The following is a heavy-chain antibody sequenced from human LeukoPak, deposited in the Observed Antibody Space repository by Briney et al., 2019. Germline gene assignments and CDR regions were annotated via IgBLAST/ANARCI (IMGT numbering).Heavy chain of an antibody. J-gene: IGHJ5*02. CDR3: ARRADVLLWFGESAGVDP. V-gene: IGHV4-39*01. D-gene: IGHD3-10*01. CDR1: GASVSSSSYY. Sequence: SHSLSLTCTVSGASVSSSSYYWGWIRQPPGKGLEWIGSIFYSGTTYCNPSLQSRVTISVDTSKNQFSLKLSSVTAAGTAVYYCARRADVLLWFGESAGVDPWGQGTLVTVSS. CDR2: IFYSGTT.